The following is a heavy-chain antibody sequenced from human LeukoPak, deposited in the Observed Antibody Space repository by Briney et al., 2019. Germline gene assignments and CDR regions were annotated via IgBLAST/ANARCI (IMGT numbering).Heavy chain of an antibody. Sequence: ASVKVSCKASGYTFTSYYMHWVRQAPGQGLEWMGIIIPSGGSTSYAQKFQGRVTMTRDMSTSTVYMELSSLRSEDTAVYYCARATGAKLYYYYMDVWGKGTTVTVSS. CDR2: IIPSGGST. CDR3: ARATGAKLYYYYMDV. J-gene: IGHJ6*03. D-gene: IGHD1-1*01. V-gene: IGHV1-46*01. CDR1: GYTFTSYY.